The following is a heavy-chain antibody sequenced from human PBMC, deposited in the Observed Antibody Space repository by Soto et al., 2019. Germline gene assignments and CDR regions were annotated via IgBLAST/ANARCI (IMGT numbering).Heavy chain of an antibody. CDR3: ARDSNGDYLLDYYGMDV. CDR1: GFTFSSYW. V-gene: IGHV3-33*08. Sequence: GGSLRLSCAASGFTFSSYWMSWVRQAPGKGLEWVAVIWYDGSNKYYADSVKGRFTISRDNSKNTLYLQMNSLRAEDTAVYYCARDSNGDYLLDYYGMDVWGQGTTVTVSS. J-gene: IGHJ6*02. CDR2: IWYDGSNK. D-gene: IGHD4-17*01.